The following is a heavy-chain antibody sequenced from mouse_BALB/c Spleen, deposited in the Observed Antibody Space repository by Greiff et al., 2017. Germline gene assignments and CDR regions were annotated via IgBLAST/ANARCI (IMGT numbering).Heavy chain of an antibody. J-gene: IGHJ4*01. CDR3: ARRYGNYYAMDY. Sequence: EVKVVESGPSLVKPSQTLSLTCSVTGDSITSCYWNWIRKFPGNKLEYMGYISYSGSTYYNPSLKSRISITRDTSKNQYYLQLNSVTTEDTATYYCARRYGNYYAMDYWGQGTSVTVSS. CDR2: ISYSGST. CDR1: GDSITSCY. V-gene: IGHV3-8*02. D-gene: IGHD2-1*01.